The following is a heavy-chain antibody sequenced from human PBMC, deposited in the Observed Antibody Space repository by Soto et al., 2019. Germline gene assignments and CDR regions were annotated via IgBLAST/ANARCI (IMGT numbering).Heavy chain of an antibody. CDR3: AKDLYSGYDIDY. Sequence: PGGSLRLSCAASGFTFSSYLMHWVRQAPGKGLVWVSRINSDGSSTYYADSVKGRFTISRDNAKNTLYLQMNSLRAEDTAVYYCAKDLYSGYDIDYWGQGTLVTVSS. CDR1: GFTFSSYL. V-gene: IGHV3-74*01. J-gene: IGHJ4*02. CDR2: INSDGSST. D-gene: IGHD5-12*01.